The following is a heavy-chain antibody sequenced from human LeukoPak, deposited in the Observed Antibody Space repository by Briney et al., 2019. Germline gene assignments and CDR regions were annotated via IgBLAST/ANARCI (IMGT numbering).Heavy chain of an antibody. CDR1: GFTFSDYY. Sequence: GGSQRLSCAASGFTFSDYYMSWIRQAPGKGLEWVSYISSSGSTIYYADSVKGRFTISRDNAKNSLYLQMNSLRAEDTAVYYCARDEDGSGSYYNHYYYYYYYMDVWGKGTTVTVSS. D-gene: IGHD3-10*01. CDR3: ARDEDGSGSYYNHYYYYYYYMDV. CDR2: ISSSGSTI. J-gene: IGHJ6*03. V-gene: IGHV3-11*01.